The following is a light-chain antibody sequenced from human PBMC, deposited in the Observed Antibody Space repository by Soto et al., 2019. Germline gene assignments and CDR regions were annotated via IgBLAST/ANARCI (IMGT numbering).Light chain of an antibody. V-gene: IGKV1-27*01. Sequence: DIQMTQSPSSLSASVGDRVTITCRASQAIYNYLAWYQQKPGKVPTLLISAASTLQSGVPSRFSGSGSGTDFNLTISSLQTEDVATYYCQKFSAVPTFGGGTKVEI. J-gene: IGKJ4*01. CDR3: QKFSAVPT. CDR2: AAS. CDR1: QAIYNY.